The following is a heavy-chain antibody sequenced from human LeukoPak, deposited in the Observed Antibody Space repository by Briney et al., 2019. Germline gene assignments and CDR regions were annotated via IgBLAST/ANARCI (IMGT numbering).Heavy chain of an antibody. CDR2: IYYSGST. V-gene: IGHV4-59*01. CDR1: GGSISSYY. J-gene: IGHJ4*02. Sequence: SETLSLTCTVSGGSISSYYWSWIRQPPGKGLEWIGYIYYSGSTNYDPSLKSRVTISVDTSKNQFSLKLSSVTAADTAVYYCAGQYYDILTGYYRWGQGTLVTVSS. CDR3: AGQYYDILTGYYR. D-gene: IGHD3-9*01.